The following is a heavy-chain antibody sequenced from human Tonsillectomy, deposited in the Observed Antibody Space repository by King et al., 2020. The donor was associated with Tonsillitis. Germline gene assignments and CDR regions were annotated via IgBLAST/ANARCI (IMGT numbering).Heavy chain of an antibody. Sequence: QLQESGPGLVKPSETLSLTCTVSGDSITNYYWSWIRQPPGKGLERIGYIYYSGSTNYNPSLKSRVTISVDTFKNQFSLKLRSVTAADTAVFYCARTSAAADLDYWGQGTLVTVSS. J-gene: IGHJ4*02. CDR1: GDSITNYY. CDR3: ARTSAAADLDY. CDR2: IYYSGST. V-gene: IGHV4-59*01. D-gene: IGHD6-13*01.